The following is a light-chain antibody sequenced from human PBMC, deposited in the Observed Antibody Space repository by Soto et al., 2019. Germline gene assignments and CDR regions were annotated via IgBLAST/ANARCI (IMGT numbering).Light chain of an antibody. CDR2: AAS. V-gene: IGKV3-15*01. CDR1: QTIDTN. J-gene: IGKJ1*01. Sequence: EIVMTQSTGTLSGSAGERATLSWRASQTIDTNLAWYQQKPVQAPRLPIFAASTRATGIPARFSGSGSGTEFSLTITSLQSEDFALYYCQQYNNRPPWTFGQGTKVDIK. CDR3: QQYNNRPPWT.